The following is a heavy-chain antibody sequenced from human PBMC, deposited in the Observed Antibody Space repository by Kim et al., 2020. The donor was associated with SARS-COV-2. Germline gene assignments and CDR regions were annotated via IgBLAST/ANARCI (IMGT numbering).Heavy chain of an antibody. CDR2: IYYSGST. D-gene: IGHD6-13*01. V-gene: IGHV4-39*07. J-gene: IGHJ4*02. CDR1: GGSISSSSYY. CDR3: ARVLRIAAAGDY. Sequence: SETLSLTCTVSGGSISSSSYYWGWIRQPPGKGLEWIGSIYYSGSTYYNPSLKSRVTISVDTSKNQFSLKLSSVTAADTAVYYCARVLRIAAAGDYWGQGTLVTVSS.